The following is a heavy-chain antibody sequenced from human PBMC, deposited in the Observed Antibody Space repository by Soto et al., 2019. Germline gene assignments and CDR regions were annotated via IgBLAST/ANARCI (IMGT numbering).Heavy chain of an antibody. CDR1: GFTFSSYA. D-gene: IGHD1-1*01. V-gene: IGHV3-30*04. J-gene: IGHJ3*02. CDR2: ISYDGSNK. Sequence: GESLKISCAASGFTFSSYAMHWVRQAPGKGLEWVAVISYDGSNKYYADSVKGRFTISRDNSKNTLYLQMNSLRAEDTAVYYCATPPPGTDAFDIWGQGTMVTVSS. CDR3: ATPPPGTDAFDI.